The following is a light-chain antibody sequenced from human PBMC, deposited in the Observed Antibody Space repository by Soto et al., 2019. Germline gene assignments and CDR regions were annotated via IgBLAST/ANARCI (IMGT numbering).Light chain of an antibody. J-gene: IGLJ2*01. V-gene: IGLV2-8*01. CDR3: SSYAGINNLI. CDR1: SSDVGFYNY. Sequence: QSVLTQPPSASGTPGQRVTISCTGTSSDVGFYNYVSWFQQHPGKAPKLIIYEVNKRPSGVPDRFSGSKSGNTASLTVSGLQAEDEADYYCSSYAGINNLIFGGGTKVTVL. CDR2: EVN.